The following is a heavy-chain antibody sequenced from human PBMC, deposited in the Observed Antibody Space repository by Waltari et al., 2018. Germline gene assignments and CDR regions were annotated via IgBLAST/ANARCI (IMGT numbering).Heavy chain of an antibody. CDR2: ISSRGSTI. J-gene: IGHJ4*02. V-gene: IGHV3-48*03. D-gene: IGHD5-18*01. Sequence: EVQLVESGGGLVQPGGSLRLSCAASGFTFSSSEINCVRQAPGKGLEWVSYISSRGSTIYYADSVKGRFTISRDNAKNSLYLQMNSLRAEDTAVYYCARGDWRYSYGSFDYWGQGTLVTVSS. CDR3: ARGDWRYSYGSFDY. CDR1: GFTFSSSE.